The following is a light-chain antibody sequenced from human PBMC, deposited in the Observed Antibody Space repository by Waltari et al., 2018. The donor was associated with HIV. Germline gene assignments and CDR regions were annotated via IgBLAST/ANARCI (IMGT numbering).Light chain of an antibody. CDR1: SGSVSASYC. CDR3: SLYMGGGIWV. CDR2: RTN. Sequence: QTVVTQEPSFSVSPGGTVTLTCGLSSGSVSASYCPSWYQQTPGQAPRTLIYRTNPRSSGVPYRFSGSILGNKAALTITGAQADDESVYYCSLYMGGGIWVFGGGTKLTVL. J-gene: IGLJ3*02. V-gene: IGLV8-61*01.